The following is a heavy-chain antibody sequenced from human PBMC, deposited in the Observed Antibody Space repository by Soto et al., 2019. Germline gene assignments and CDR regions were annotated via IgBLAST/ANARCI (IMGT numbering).Heavy chain of an antibody. CDR2: IYHSGST. Sequence: QLQLQESGSGLVKPSQTLSLTCAVSGGSISSGGYSWSWIRQPPGKGLEWIGYIYHSGSTYYNPSLKSRVTISVDRSKNQFSLKLSSVTAADTAVYYCARAEYCGGDCYSFGYFDLWGRGTLVTVSS. CDR3: ARAEYCGGDCYSFGYFDL. D-gene: IGHD2-21*02. CDR1: GGSISSGGYS. V-gene: IGHV4-30-2*01. J-gene: IGHJ2*01.